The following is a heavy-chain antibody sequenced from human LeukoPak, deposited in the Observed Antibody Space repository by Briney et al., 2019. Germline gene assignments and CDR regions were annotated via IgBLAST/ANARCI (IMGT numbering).Heavy chain of an antibody. V-gene: IGHV1-2*02. D-gene: IGHD6-13*01. CDR3: ARDIAPAPGRSLYY. Sequence: ASVKVSCKASGYTFIDFYVQWFRQAPGQGLEWVGEVNNNNGGTKYAQKFQGRVTLTRDTSIRTAYLELSGLRSDDTAVYYCARDIAPAPGRSLYYWGQGTLVTVSS. CDR1: GYTFIDFY. CDR2: VNNNNGGT. J-gene: IGHJ4*02.